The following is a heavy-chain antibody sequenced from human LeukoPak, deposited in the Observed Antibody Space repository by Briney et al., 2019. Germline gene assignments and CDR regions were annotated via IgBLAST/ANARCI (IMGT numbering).Heavy chain of an antibody. D-gene: IGHD3-3*01. CDR2: IYHSGST. J-gene: IGHJ5*02. CDR1: GYSISSGYY. Sequence: SETLSLTCTVSGYSISSGYYWGWIRQPPGKGLEWIGSIYHSGSTYYNPSLKSRVTISVDTSKNQFSLKLSSVTAADTAVYYCARDLGDYDFWSGYSWFDPWGQGTLVTVSS. CDR3: ARDLGDYDFWSGYSWFDP. V-gene: IGHV4-38-2*02.